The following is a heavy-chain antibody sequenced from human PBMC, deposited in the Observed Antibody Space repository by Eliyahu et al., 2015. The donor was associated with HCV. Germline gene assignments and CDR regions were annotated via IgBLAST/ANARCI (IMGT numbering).Heavy chain of an antibody. CDR2: IWYDGSNK. V-gene: IGHV3-33*01. CDR3: ARDSRHYYDSSGYYPSDY. Sequence: QVQLVESGGGVVQPGRSLRXSCAAXGFTFXSYGRHWVRQAPGKGLEWVAVIWYDGSNKYYADSVKGRFTISRDNSKNTLYLQMNSLRAEDTAVYYCARDSRHYYDSSGYYPSDYWGQGTLVTVSS. J-gene: IGHJ4*02. D-gene: IGHD3-22*01. CDR1: GFTFXSYG.